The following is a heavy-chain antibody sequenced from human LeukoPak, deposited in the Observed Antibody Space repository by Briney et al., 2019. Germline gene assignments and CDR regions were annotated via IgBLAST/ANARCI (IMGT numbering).Heavy chain of an antibody. Sequence: ASVKVSCKASGYTFTGYYMHWVRQAPGQGLEWMGWINPNSGGTNYAQKFQGRVTMTRDTSISTAYMELSRLRSDDTAVYYCARPPTQASGGSCYHYWGQGTLVTVSS. CDR2: INPNSGGT. J-gene: IGHJ4*02. V-gene: IGHV1-2*02. D-gene: IGHD2-15*01. CDR1: GYTFTGYY. CDR3: ARPPTQASGGSCYHY.